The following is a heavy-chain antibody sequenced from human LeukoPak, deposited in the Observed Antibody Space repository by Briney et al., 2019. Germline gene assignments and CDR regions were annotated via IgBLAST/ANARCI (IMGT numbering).Heavy chain of an antibody. D-gene: IGHD4-11*01. J-gene: IGHJ3*02. CDR2: INPSGGST. Sequence: ASVKVSCKASGYTFTSYYMHWVRQAPGQGLEWMGIINPSGGSTSYAQKFQGRVTMTRDMSTSTVYMELSSLRSEDTAVYYRARASINYGAFDIWGQGTMVTVSS. V-gene: IGHV1-46*01. CDR3: ARASINYGAFDI. CDR1: GYTFTSYY.